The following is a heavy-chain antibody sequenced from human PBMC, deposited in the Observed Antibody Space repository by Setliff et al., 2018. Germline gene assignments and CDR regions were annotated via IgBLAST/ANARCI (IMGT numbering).Heavy chain of an antibody. Sequence: PSETLSLTCTVSGASMRSGTFHWSWIRLHPGKGLEWIGYISYSGNTYYNPSFEGRLALSVDASMNQFSLRLSSVTAADSAIYYCARDRSALVRGVVHHNYFDPWGQGNKVTVSS. CDR1: GASMRSGTFH. V-gene: IGHV4-31*03. CDR3: ARDRSALVRGVVHHNYFDP. D-gene: IGHD3-10*01. J-gene: IGHJ5*02. CDR2: ISYSGNT.